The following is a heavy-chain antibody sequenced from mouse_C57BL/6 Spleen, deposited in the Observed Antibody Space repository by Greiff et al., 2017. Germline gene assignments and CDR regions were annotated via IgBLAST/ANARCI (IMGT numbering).Heavy chain of an antibody. V-gene: IGHV14-4*01. D-gene: IGHD2-2*01. CDR2: IDPENGDT. CDR3: TKGYDGAY. J-gene: IGHJ3*01. Sequence: EVQLQQSGAELVRPGASVKLSCTASGFNIKDDYMHWVKQRPEQGLEWIGWIDPENGDTEYASKFQGKATITADTSSNTAYLQLSSLTSEDTAVYYCTKGYDGAYWGQGTLVTVSA. CDR1: GFNIKDDY.